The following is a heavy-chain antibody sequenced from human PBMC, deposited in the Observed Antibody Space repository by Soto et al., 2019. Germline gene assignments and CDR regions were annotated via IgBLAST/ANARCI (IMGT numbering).Heavy chain of an antibody. D-gene: IGHD3-10*01. CDR1: GGSISSYY. CDR3: ARRYGVAFDI. V-gene: IGHV4-59*08. CDR2: IYYSGST. Sequence: QVQLQESGPGLVKPSETLSLTCTVSGGSISSYYWSCIRQPPGKGLEWIGYIYYSGSTNYNPSLKSRVTISVDTSKNQFSLKLSSVTAADTAVYYCARRYGVAFDIWGQGTMVTVSS. J-gene: IGHJ3*02.